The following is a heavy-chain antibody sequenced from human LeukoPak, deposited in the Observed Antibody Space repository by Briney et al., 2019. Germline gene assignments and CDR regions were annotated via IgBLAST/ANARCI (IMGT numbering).Heavy chain of an antibody. CDR3: ARDRYGYATGGFDY. V-gene: IGHV3-21*01. Sequence: GGSLRLSCTASGFTFSNYWMTWVRQVPGKGLEWVSSISSSSSYIYYADSVKGRFTISRDNAKNSLYLQMNSLRAEDTAVYYCARDRYGYATGGFDYWGQGTLVTVSS. CDR2: ISSSSSYI. CDR1: GFTFSNYW. J-gene: IGHJ4*02. D-gene: IGHD5-12*01.